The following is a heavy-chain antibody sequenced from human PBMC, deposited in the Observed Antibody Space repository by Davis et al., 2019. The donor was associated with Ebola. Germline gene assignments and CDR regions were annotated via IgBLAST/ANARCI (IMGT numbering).Heavy chain of an antibody. Sequence: GESLKISCAASGFTFSSYAMSWVRQAPGKGLEWVSAISGSGGSTYYADSVKGRFTISRDNSKNTPYLQMNNLRVEDTAVYYCATLPGYYWGQGTLVTVSS. V-gene: IGHV3-23*01. CDR2: ISGSGGST. J-gene: IGHJ4*02. CDR3: ATLPGYY. D-gene: IGHD1-26*01. CDR1: GFTFSSYA.